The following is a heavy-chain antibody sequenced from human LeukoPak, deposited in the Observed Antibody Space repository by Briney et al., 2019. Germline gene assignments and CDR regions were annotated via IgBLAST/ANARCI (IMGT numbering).Heavy chain of an antibody. V-gene: IGHV3-23*01. CDR3: VMNDYGDHGYAFDI. Sequence: GGSLRLSCAASGFTFSSYAMSWVRQAPGKGLEWVSAISSSGGSTYYADSVKGRFTISRDNSKNTLYLQMNSLRAEDTAVYYCVMNDYGDHGYAFDIWGQGTMVTVSS. J-gene: IGHJ3*02. CDR2: ISSSGGST. CDR1: GFTFSSYA. D-gene: IGHD4-17*01.